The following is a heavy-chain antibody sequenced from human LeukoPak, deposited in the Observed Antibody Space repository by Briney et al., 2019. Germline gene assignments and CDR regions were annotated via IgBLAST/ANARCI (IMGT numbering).Heavy chain of an antibody. Sequence: KPGGSLRLFCAASGFTFSNAWMSRVRPAPGKRLEWVGRIKSNTDGGTTDYAAPGKSRFTISRDDSKTTLFLQMNSLKTEDTAVYYCSSMITEDASDIWGQGTMVTVSS. J-gene: IGHJ3*02. CDR1: GFTFSNAW. CDR2: IKSNTDGGTT. D-gene: IGHD3-16*01. CDR3: SSMITEDASDI. V-gene: IGHV3-15*01.